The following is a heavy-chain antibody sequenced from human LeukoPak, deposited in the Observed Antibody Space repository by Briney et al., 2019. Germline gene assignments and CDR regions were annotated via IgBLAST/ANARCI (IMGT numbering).Heavy chain of an antibody. V-gene: IGHV3-23*01. CDR1: GFTFNTYA. Sequence: GGSLRLSCAAPGFTFNTYARSWFRQAPGKGLEWVSAISGSGGTTYYADSVKGRFTISRDNSKNTLYLQMNSLRAEDTAVYYCAKYSRPPSIDYWGQGTLVTVSS. CDR2: ISGSGGTT. D-gene: IGHD6-13*01. CDR3: AKYSRPPSIDY. J-gene: IGHJ4*02.